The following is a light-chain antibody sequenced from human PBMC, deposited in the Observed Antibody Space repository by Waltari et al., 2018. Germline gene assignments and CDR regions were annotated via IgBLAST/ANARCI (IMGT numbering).Light chain of an antibody. CDR3: MQVLQTPPDT. Sequence: DIVMTQSPLSLPVTPGEPASISCRSSQSLLHTNGKNYLDWYLRKPGQSPQLLIYLGSNRASGVSDRFSGSGSGTDFTLKISRVEAEDVGVYYCMQVLQTPPDTFGQGTKLEIK. CDR2: LGS. CDR1: QSLLHTNGKNY. J-gene: IGKJ2*01. V-gene: IGKV2-28*01.